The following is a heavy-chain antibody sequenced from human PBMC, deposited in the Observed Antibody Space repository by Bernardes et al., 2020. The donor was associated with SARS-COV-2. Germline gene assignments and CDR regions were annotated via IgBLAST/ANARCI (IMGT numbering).Heavy chain of an antibody. CDR1: GGSFSGYY. CDR3: ASWGYYYGSGSTGSMDV. V-gene: IGHV4-34*01. J-gene: IGHJ6*03. CDR2: MNHSGST. Sequence: SETLSLTCAVYGGSFSGYYWSWIRQPPGKGLEWIGEMNHSGSTNYNPSLKSRVTISVDTYKNQFSLKLSSVTAADTAVYYCASWGYYYGSGSTGSMDVWGKGTTVTVSS. D-gene: IGHD3-10*01.